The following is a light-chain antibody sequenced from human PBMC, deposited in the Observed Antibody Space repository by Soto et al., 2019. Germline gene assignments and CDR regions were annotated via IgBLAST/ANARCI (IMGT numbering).Light chain of an antibody. CDR1: SSDIGAYDY. CDR3: SSHAGINNVV. CDR2: EVN. Sequence: QSALTQPASLSGSPGQSITISCTGTSSDIGAYDYVSWFQQHPGKAPKLMISEVNNRPSGVSNRFSGSKSGNTASLTVSGVLAEDEADYYCSSHAGINNVVFGGGTKLTVL. J-gene: IGLJ3*02. V-gene: IGLV2-14*01.